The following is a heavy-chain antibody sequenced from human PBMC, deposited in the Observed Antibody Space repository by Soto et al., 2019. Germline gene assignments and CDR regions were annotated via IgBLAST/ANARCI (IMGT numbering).Heavy chain of an antibody. Sequence: PGGALRLSRAASGFTFSSYALSWVRPAPGEGLDWVSAISGGGGSTYYADSVKGRFTISRDNSKNTLYLQMNSLRAEDTAVYYCAKDGLGAYSYGSYYFDYWGQGTLVTVSS. CDR1: GFTFSSYA. V-gene: IGHV3-23*01. D-gene: IGHD5-18*01. CDR2: ISGGGGST. J-gene: IGHJ4*01. CDR3: AKDGLGAYSYGSYYFDY.